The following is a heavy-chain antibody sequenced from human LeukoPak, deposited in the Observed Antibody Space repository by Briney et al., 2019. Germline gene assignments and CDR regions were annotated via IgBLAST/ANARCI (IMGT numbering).Heavy chain of an antibody. CDR3: ARDMGEVVGATLDY. Sequence: ASVKVSCKASGYAFTGYYMHWVRQAPGQGLEWMGRISPNSGGTNYAQKFQGRVTMTRDTSISTAYMELSRLRSDDTAVYYCARDMGEVVGATLDYWGQGTLVTVSS. D-gene: IGHD1-26*01. V-gene: IGHV1-2*06. CDR2: ISPNSGGT. J-gene: IGHJ4*02. CDR1: GYAFTGYY.